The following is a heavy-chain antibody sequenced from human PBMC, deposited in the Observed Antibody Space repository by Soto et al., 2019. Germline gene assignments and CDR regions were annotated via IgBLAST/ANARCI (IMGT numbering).Heavy chain of an antibody. V-gene: IGHV4-59*08. CDR1: GGSITSYY. D-gene: IGHD2-15*01. CDR2: SYYSGST. J-gene: IGHJ6*04. CDR3: AGAANHYYYGMDV. Sequence: SETLSLTCSVSGGSITSYYWSWIRQPPGKGLEWIAYSYYSGSTSYNPSLKSRVSISLDTSKNQFSLKLSSVTAADTAVYYCAGAANHYYYGMDVWGKGTTVTLSS.